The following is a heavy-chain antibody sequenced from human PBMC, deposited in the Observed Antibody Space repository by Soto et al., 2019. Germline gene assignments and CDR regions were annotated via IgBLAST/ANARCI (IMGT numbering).Heavy chain of an antibody. CDR2: ISSTTNYI. V-gene: IGHV3-21*06. CDR1: GFTFTSYS. J-gene: IGHJ4*02. Sequence: PGGSLRLACASSGFTFTSYSMNCVLHAPGKGLEWVSSISSTTNYIYYGDSMKGRFTIPRDNAKNSLYLEMNSLRAEDTAVYYCARESEDLTSNFDYWGQGTLVTVSS. CDR3: ARESEDLTSNFDY.